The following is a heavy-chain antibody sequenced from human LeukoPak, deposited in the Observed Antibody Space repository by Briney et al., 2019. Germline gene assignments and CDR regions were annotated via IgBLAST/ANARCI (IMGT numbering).Heavy chain of an antibody. CDR1: GFTFSSYA. V-gene: IGHV3-30-3*01. CDR3: ARHSGSHREGYFDY. Sequence: GGSLRLSCAASGFTFSSYAMHWVRQAPGKGLEWVAVISYDGSNKYYADSVKGRFTISRDNSKNTLYLQMNSLRAEDTAVYSCARHSGSHREGYFDYWGQGTLVTVSS. D-gene: IGHD1-26*01. CDR2: ISYDGSNK. J-gene: IGHJ4*02.